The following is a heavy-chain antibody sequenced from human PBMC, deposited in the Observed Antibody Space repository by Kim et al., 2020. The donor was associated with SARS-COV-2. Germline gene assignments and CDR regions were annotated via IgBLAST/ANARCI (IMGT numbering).Heavy chain of an antibody. CDR3: AHRGSSWFHPYFDY. D-gene: IGHD6-13*01. Sequence: SGPTLVKPTQTLTLTCTFSGFSLSTSGVGVGWIRQPPGKALEWLALIYWDDDKRYSPSLKSRLTITKDTSKNQVVLTMTNMDPVDTATYYCAHRGSSWFHPYFDYGGQGTLVTVSS. CDR1: GFSLSTSGVG. V-gene: IGHV2-5*02. CDR2: IYWDDDK. J-gene: IGHJ4*02.